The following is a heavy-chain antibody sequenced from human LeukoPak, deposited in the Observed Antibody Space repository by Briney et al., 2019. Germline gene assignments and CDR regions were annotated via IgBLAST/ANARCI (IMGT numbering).Heavy chain of an antibody. CDR2: IYHSGST. V-gene: IGHV4-4*02. CDR1: GGSISSSNW. J-gene: IGHJ4*02. D-gene: IGHD3-22*01. Sequence: PSGTLSLTCAVSGGSISSSNWWSWVRPPPGKGLEWIGEIYHSGSTNYNPSLKSRVTISVDKSKNQFSLKLSSVTAADTAVYYCAQVRSLITRAFDYWGQGTLVTVSS. CDR3: AQVRSLITRAFDY.